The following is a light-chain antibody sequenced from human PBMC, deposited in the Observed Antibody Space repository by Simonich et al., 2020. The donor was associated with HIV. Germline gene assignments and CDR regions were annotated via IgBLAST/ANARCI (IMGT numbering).Light chain of an antibody. Sequence: QSALTHPASVSGSPGQSITISCTGTSSDVGSYNFVSWYLQHPGKAPKLMIYEGSKRPSGVSNRFSGSKSGNTASLTISGLEAEDEADYYCCSYAGSSPSVVFGGGTKLTVL. CDR1: SSDVGSYNF. J-gene: IGLJ2*01. CDR2: EGS. V-gene: IGLV2-23*01. CDR3: CSYAGSSPSVV.